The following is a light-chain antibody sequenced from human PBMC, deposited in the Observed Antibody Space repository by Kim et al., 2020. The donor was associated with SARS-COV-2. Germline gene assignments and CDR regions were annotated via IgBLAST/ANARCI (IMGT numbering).Light chain of an antibody. CDR3: LQNNSYPIT. Sequence: ASVGDRVPITCRGKQDNGNALGWYQQNPGRAPKRLIYGASNLQSGVPSRFRGSGSGTEFTLTINSLQPEDFATYICLQNNSYPITFGQGTRLEIK. J-gene: IGKJ5*01. V-gene: IGKV1-17*01. CDR1: QDNGNA. CDR2: GAS.